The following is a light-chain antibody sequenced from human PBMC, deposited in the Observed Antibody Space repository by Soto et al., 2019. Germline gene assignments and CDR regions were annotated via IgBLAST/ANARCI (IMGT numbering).Light chain of an antibody. Sequence: DIQMTQSPSSLSASVGDRVTITCRSSQSISSHLNWYQQKPGKAPKLLIYGGSSLESGVPSRFSGSGSGTDSTLTISSLQPDDFATYYCQQSYTIPYIFGQGTKLEIK. CDR2: GGS. CDR3: QQSYTIPYI. J-gene: IGKJ2*01. V-gene: IGKV1-39*01. CDR1: QSISSH.